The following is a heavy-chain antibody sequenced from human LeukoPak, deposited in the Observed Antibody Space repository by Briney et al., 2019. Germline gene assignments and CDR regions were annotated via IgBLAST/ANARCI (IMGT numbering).Heavy chain of an antibody. CDR2: IYPGDSDT. D-gene: IGHD3-22*01. Sequence: GESLKISCKGSGYSFTSYWIGWVRQMPGKGLEWMGIIYPGDSDTRYSPSFQGQVTISADKSISTAYLQWSSLKASDTAMYYCARLQLTRYYYDSSGYIDYWGQGTLVTVSS. CDR1: GYSFTSYW. J-gene: IGHJ4*02. CDR3: ARLQLTRYYYDSSGYIDY. V-gene: IGHV5-51*01.